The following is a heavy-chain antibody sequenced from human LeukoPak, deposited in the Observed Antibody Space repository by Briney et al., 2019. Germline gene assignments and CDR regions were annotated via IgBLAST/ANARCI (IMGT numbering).Heavy chain of an antibody. CDR3: AGRRHEQPAY. Sequence: GGSLRLSCAASGLTFSDYYMSWIRQAPGKGLEWVSYISSSGSTIYYADSVKGRFTISRDNAKNSLYLQMNSLRAEDAAVYYCAGRRHEQPAYWGQGTLVTVSS. J-gene: IGHJ4*02. CDR1: GLTFSDYY. CDR2: ISSSGSTI. D-gene: IGHD6-13*01. V-gene: IGHV3-11*01.